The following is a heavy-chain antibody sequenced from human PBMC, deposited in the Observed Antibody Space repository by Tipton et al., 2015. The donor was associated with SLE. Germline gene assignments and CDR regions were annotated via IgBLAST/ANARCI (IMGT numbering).Heavy chain of an antibody. J-gene: IGHJ5*02. D-gene: IGHD6-19*01. V-gene: IGHV4-38-2*02. CDR3: ARGAGITPAWFDP. CDR2: IYHSGST. CDR1: GGSISSGYY. Sequence: TLSLTCTVSGGSISSGYYWGWIRQPPGKGLEWIGSIYHSGSTYYNPSLKSRVTISVDTPKNQFSLKLSSVTAADTAVYYCARGAGITPAWFDPWGQGTLVTVSS.